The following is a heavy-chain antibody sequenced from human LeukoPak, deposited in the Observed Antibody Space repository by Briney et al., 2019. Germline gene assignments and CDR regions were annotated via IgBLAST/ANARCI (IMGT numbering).Heavy chain of an antibody. CDR2: ISSSSSYI. Sequence: GGSLRLSCAASGFTFSSYSMNWVRQAPGKGLEWVSSISSSSSYIYYAGSVKGRFTISRDNAKNSLYLQMNSLRAEDTAVYYCARDPTDSSSWYTYYYYMDVWGKGTTVTVSS. CDR1: GFTFSSYS. D-gene: IGHD6-13*01. V-gene: IGHV3-21*01. J-gene: IGHJ6*03. CDR3: ARDPTDSSSWYTYYYYMDV.